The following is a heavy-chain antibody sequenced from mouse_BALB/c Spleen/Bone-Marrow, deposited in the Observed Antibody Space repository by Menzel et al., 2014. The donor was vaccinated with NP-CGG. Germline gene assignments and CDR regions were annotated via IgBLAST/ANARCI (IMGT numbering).Heavy chain of an antibody. CDR3: ARDSLYYYGSSYGYFDV. D-gene: IGHD1-1*01. Sequence: EVMLVESGGGLMKPGGSLKLSCAASGFTFSDYYMYWVRQTPEKRLEWVATISNGGSYTYYPDSVKGRFTISRDNAKNNLYLQMSSLKSEDTAMYYCARDSLYYYGSSYGYFDVWGAGTTVTVSS. J-gene: IGHJ1*01. V-gene: IGHV5-4*02. CDR2: ISNGGSYT. CDR1: GFTFSDYY.